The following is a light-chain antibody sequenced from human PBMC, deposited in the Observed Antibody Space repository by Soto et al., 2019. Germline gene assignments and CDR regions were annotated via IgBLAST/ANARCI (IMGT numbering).Light chain of an antibody. CDR1: SSDVGAYNS. CDR3: CSSAPESTYV. J-gene: IGLJ1*01. V-gene: IGLV2-23*01. CDR2: KGT. Sequence: QSVLAQPASVSGSPGQSVTISCTGTSSDVGAYNSFSWYQQHPDKAPQLMIYKGTQRPSGVSNRFSGSTSGNAASLTISGLQAGDEADYFCCSSAPESTYVFGTGTKVTGL.